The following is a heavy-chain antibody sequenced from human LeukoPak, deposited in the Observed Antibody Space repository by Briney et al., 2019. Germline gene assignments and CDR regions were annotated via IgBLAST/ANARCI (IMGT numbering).Heavy chain of an antibody. Sequence: SETLSLTCAVYGGSFSGYYWSWIRQPPGKGLEWIGEINHSGSTNYNPSLKSRVTISVDTSKNQFSLKLSSVTAADTAVYYCAGDRGGIVGGPLVDPWGQGTLVTVSS. CDR1: GGSFSGYY. CDR2: INHSGST. V-gene: IGHV4-34*01. CDR3: AGDRGGIVGGPLVDP. J-gene: IGHJ5*02. D-gene: IGHD3-3*01.